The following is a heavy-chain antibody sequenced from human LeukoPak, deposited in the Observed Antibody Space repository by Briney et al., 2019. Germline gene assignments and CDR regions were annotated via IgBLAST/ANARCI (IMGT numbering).Heavy chain of an antibody. Sequence: GSLRLSCAASGFTFSDYWMTWVRQAPGKGLEWIGYIFDNRNTKYNPSLKSRVSLSLDTSKNQFSLNLTSVTAADAAVYYCARDLGYSGFDWAPWGQGTLVTVSS. J-gene: IGHJ5*02. V-gene: IGHV4-59*12. CDR3: ARDLGYSGFDWAP. CDR2: IFDNRNT. D-gene: IGHD5-12*01. CDR1: GFTFSDYW.